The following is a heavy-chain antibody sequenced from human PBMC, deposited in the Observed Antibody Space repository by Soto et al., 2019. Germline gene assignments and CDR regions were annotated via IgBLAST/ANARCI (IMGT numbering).Heavy chain of an antibody. Sequence: GGSLRLSCAASGFTFSIYTMNWVRQAPGKGLEWVAVIWYDGRITYYTDSVKGRFTISRDNSKNTLYLVMNSLRAEDTAVYYCARDWMGSTSSCLDVWGQGTTVTVSS. D-gene: IGHD2-2*01. V-gene: IGHV3-33*08. CDR3: ARDWMGSTSSCLDV. J-gene: IGHJ6*02. CDR1: GFTFSIYT. CDR2: IWYDGRIT.